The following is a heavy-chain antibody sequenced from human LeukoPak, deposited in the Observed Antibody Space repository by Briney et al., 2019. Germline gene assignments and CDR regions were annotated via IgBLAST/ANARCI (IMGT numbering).Heavy chain of an antibody. V-gene: IGHV3-7*01. J-gene: IGHJ4*02. D-gene: IGHD3-22*01. CDR3: ASGPQQYYNDNSGYNYYFDY. CDR1: LLTFSTYW. CDR2: IKQDVRVK. Sequence: GGSLSLSCAASLLTFSTYWMTWVRQAAGKGREGVASIKQDVRVKYYVASVKGRFTISRDNAKNSVYLQMNSLRAEETAVYSCASGPQQYYNDNSGYNYYFDYWGQGTLVTVSS.